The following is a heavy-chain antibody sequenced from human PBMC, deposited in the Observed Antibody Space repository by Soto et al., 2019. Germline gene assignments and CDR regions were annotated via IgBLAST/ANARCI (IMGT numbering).Heavy chain of an antibody. CDR1: GGTFSSHA. V-gene: IGHV1-69*13. D-gene: IGHD3-22*01. Sequence: SVKVSCKASGGTFSSHAISWVRQAPGQGLEWMGGIIPMFATPNYAEKFQGRLSITADESTTTVYMQLSSLRSQDTAVYYCARQLDYDSSGHYYAYWGQGTLVTVSS. CDR2: IIPMFATP. CDR3: ARQLDYDSSGHYYAY. J-gene: IGHJ4*02.